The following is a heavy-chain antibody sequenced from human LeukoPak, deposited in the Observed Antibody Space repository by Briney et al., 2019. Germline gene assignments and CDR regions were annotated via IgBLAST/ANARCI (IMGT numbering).Heavy chain of an antibody. V-gene: IGHV4-34*01. CDR3: ARLTRSVGAFDI. J-gene: IGHJ3*02. CDR2: INHSGST. Sequence: PSETLSLTCAGYGGSFSGYYWSWIRQPPGKGLEWIGEINHSGSTNYNPSLKSRVTIFVDTSKNQFSLKLSSVTAADTAMHYCARLTRSVGAFDIWGQGTMVTVSS. CDR1: GGSFSGYY. D-gene: IGHD4-17*01.